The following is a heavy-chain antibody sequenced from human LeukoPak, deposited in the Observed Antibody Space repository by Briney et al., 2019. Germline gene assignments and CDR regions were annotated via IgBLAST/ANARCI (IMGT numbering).Heavy chain of an antibody. CDR2: IIPTLDVA. V-gene: IGHV1-69*04. J-gene: IGHJ3*02. D-gene: IGHD4-11*01. CDR1: GDNFSSYV. Sequence: TSVKVSCKASGDNFSSYVITWVRQAPGQGLEWMGRIIPTLDVANFAQKFKGRVTITADKSTNTAHLELSSLRSEDTAVYYCATPVTTVTTGELFRAFDIWGQGTMVTVSS. CDR3: ATPVTTVTTGELFRAFDI.